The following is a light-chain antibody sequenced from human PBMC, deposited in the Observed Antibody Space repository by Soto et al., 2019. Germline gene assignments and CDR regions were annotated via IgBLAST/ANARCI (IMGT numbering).Light chain of an antibody. CDR1: QGISSY. V-gene: IGKV1-8*01. Sequence: AIRMTQSPSSFSASTGDRVTITCRASQGISSYLAWYQQKPGKAPKLLIYKASTLKSGVPSRFSGSGSGTDFTLTISSLQPEDFATYYCQQLNSYPQGFGQGTRLEIK. CDR2: KAS. CDR3: QQLNSYPQG. J-gene: IGKJ5*01.